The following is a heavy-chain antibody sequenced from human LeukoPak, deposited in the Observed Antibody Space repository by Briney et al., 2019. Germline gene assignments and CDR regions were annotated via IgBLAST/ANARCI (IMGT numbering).Heavy chain of an antibody. V-gene: IGHV1-18*01. CDR3: TRGRLPADAFDI. Sequence: ASVKVSCKSSGYTFTSFGFTWVRQAPGQGLEWLGWISAYNSNINYAQNLQDRLTLTTDSSPNTAYMELSSVRSDDTAIYYCTRGRLPADAFDIWGQGTLVTVSS. J-gene: IGHJ3*02. CDR1: GYTFTSFG. D-gene: IGHD2-2*01. CDR2: ISAYNSNI.